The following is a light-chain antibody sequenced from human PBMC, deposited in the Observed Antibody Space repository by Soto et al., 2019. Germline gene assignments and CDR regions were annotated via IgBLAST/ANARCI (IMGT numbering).Light chain of an antibody. CDR2: TAS. J-gene: IGKJ2*01. CDR1: QSISPF. CDR3: QQYKHYST. Sequence: DIQMTQSPSTLSASVGDRVSITCRASQSISPFLAWYQQKPGRAPKLLIHTASTLKSGVPSRFSGSGSETEFTLTISSLQPDDFATYYCQQYKHYSTCGQGTNIEIK. V-gene: IGKV1-5*03.